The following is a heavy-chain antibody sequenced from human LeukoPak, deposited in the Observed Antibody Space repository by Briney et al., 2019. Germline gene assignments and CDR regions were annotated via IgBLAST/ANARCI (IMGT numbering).Heavy chain of an antibody. CDR3: AKDSGTTSYYNSAGTYHSWDHNWFDS. V-gene: IGHV3-23*01. D-gene: IGHD3-10*01. CDR1: GFTFSSYA. J-gene: IGHJ5*01. Sequence: QSGGSLRLSCAASGFTFSSYAMSWVRQAPGKGLEWVSAISGSGGSTYYADSVKGRFTISRDNSANMMYLQLNSLRPEDSAVYYCAKDSGTTSYYNSAGTYHSWDHNWFDSWGQGTLVTVSS. CDR2: ISGSGGST.